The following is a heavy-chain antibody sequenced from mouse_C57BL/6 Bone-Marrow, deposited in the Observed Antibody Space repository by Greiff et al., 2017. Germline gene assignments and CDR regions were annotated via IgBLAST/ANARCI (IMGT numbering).Heavy chain of an antibody. V-gene: IGHV1-72*01. Sequence: QVQLKQPGAELVKPGASVKLSCKASGYTFTSYWMHWVKQRPGRGLEWIGRIDPNSGGTKYNEKFKSKATLTVDKPSSTAYMQLSSLTSEDSAVYYCARLYYDYDVDYWGQGTSVTVSS. J-gene: IGHJ4*01. D-gene: IGHD2-4*01. CDR3: ARLYYDYDVDY. CDR2: IDPNSGGT. CDR1: GYTFTSYW.